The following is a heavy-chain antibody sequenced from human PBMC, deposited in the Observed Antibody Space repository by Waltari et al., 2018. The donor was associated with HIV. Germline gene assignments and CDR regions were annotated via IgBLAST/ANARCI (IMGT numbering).Heavy chain of an antibody. J-gene: IGHJ6*02. V-gene: IGHV1-24*01. CDR2: FDPEDGET. Sequence: QVQLVQPGAEVKKPGASVKVPCKVSGYTLTEFSMHWVRRAPGKGLEWMGGFDPEDGETIYAQKFQGRVTMTEDTSTDTAYMELSSLRSEDTAVYYCATDTVRGDYYGMDVWGQGTTVTVSS. CDR1: GYTLTEFS. CDR3: ATDTVRGDYYGMDV. D-gene: IGHD3-10*01.